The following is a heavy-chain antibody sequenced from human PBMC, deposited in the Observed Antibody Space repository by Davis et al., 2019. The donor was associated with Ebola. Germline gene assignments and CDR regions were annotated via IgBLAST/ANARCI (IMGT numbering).Heavy chain of an antibody. Sequence: PGGSLSLSCAASGFTIGDYAMHWVRQAPGKGLDWVSLISWDGRSTAYADPVRDRLSISRDNSRNFLYLQMNGLRAEDTALYYCTAYDSTFRNYWGQGTLVTVSS. CDR3: TAYDSTFRNY. D-gene: IGHD3-22*01. J-gene: IGHJ4*02. V-gene: IGHV3-43D*03. CDR1: GFTIGDYA. CDR2: ISWDGRST.